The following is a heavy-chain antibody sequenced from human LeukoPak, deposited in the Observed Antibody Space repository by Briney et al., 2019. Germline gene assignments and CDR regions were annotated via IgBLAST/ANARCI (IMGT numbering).Heavy chain of an antibody. J-gene: IGHJ4*02. CDR2: IRSSGSTI. CDR3: ARVRPHGSGSSDN. D-gene: IGHD3-10*01. Sequence: GGSLRLSCAASGFTFSDYEMNWVRQAPGKGLEWVSYIRSSGSTIYYADSVKGRFTISRDNAKNSLYLQMNSLRAEDTAVYYCARVRPHGSGSSDNWGQGTLVTVSS. CDR1: GFTFSDYE. V-gene: IGHV3-48*03.